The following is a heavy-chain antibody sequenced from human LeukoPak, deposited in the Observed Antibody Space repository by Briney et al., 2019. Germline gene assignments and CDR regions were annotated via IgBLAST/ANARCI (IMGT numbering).Heavy chain of an antibody. J-gene: IGHJ4*02. CDR2: ISSSGSTI. D-gene: IGHD6-6*01. CDR3: ITIAARPSDY. Sequence: GGSLRLSCAASGFTFSDYYMSWIRQAPGKGLGWVSYISSSGSTIYYADSVKGRFTISRDNAKNSLYLQMNSLRAEDTAVYYCITIAARPSDYWGQGTLVTVSS. CDR1: GFTFSDYY. V-gene: IGHV3-11*01.